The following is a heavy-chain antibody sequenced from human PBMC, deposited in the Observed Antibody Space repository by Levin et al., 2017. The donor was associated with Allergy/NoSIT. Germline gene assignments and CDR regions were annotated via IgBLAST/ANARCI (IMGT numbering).Heavy chain of an antibody. D-gene: IGHD2-2*01. Sequence: GASVKVSCKAVGGTFNSYAISWVRQAPGQGPEWMGGIVPVLGSVDYAQKFQGRLTLTADESTTTDESSTTVYMELRNLRSDDTSVYYCAPAGYQLLQNWFDPGGQGTLVTVSS. CDR3: APAGYQLLQNWFDP. V-gene: IGHV1-69*13. CDR2: IVPVLGSV. CDR1: GGTFNSYA. J-gene: IGHJ5*02.